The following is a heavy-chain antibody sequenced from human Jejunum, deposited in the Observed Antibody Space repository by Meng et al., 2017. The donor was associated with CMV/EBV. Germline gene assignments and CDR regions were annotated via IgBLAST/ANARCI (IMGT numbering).Heavy chain of an antibody. CDR3: ASSMQFDMDAFDM. D-gene: IGHD2-15*01. V-gene: IGHV3-74*01. CDR1: GFTVGTHY. J-gene: IGHJ3*02. CDR2: IDSDGSTT. Sequence: SGFTVGTHYMNWVRQAPGKGLVWVARIDSDGSTTSYADSVKGRFTISRDNAKNTLYLEMNSLRVGDTAVYYCASSMQFDMDAFDMWGQGTMVTVSS.